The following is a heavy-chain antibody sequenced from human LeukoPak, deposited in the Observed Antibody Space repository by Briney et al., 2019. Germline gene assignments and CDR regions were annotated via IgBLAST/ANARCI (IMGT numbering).Heavy chain of an antibody. Sequence: GGSLRLSCAASGFTFSSYAMSWVRQAPGKGLEWASAISGSGGSTYYADSVKGRFTISRDNSKNTLYLQMNSLRAEDTAVYYCAKVDQPLLYSATYFDYWGQGTLVTVSS. CDR2: ISGSGGST. J-gene: IGHJ4*02. CDR1: GFTFSSYA. D-gene: IGHD2-2*02. V-gene: IGHV3-23*01. CDR3: AKVDQPLLYSATYFDY.